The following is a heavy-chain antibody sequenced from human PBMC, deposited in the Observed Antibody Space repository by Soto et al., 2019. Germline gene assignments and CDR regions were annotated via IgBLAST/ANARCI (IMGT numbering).Heavy chain of an antibody. Sequence: ASVKVSCKASGGTFSSYAISWVRQAPGQGLEWMGGIIPIFGTANYAQKFQGRVTITADESTSTAYMELSSLRSEDTAVDYCARDTDRYNLDAFDIWGPVPLVTAS. CDR3: ARDTDRYNLDAFDI. J-gene: IGHJ3*02. CDR2: IIPIFGTA. V-gene: IGHV1-69*13. CDR1: GGTFSSYA. D-gene: IGHD5-12*01.